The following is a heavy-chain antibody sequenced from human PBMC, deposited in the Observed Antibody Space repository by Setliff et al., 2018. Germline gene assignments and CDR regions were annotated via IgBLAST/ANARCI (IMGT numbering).Heavy chain of an antibody. Sequence: SETLSLTCAVSGYSISSGYYWGWIRQPPGKGLEWIGHINRRGSTNFTPSLKSRVPISLDTSKNQFSLNLTSVTAADPAVYYCARASVVHAIAVGYWGQGTLVTVS. D-gene: IGHD2-15*01. J-gene: IGHJ4*02. CDR3: ARASVVHAIAVGY. CDR2: INRRGST. V-gene: IGHV4-38-2*01. CDR1: GYSISSGYY.